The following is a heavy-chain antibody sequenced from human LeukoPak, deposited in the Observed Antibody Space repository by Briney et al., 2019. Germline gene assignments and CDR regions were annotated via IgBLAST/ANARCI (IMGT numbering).Heavy chain of an antibody. CDR3: ARTYYYDSSGLPYFDY. V-gene: IGHV4-61*02. Sequence: SETLSLTCTVSGGSISSSSYYWGWIRQPPGKGLEWIGRIYTSGSTNYNPSLKSRVTISVDTSKNQFSLKLSSVTAADTAVYYCARTYYYDSSGLPYFDYWGQGTLVTVSS. CDR2: IYTSGST. J-gene: IGHJ4*02. D-gene: IGHD3-22*01. CDR1: GGSISSSSYY.